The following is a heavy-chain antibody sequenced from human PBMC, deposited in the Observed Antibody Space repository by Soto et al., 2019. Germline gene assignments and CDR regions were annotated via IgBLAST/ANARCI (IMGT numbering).Heavy chain of an antibody. D-gene: IGHD5-18*01. CDR3: ASVDTENWYFDL. V-gene: IGHV3-21*01. J-gene: IGHJ2*01. CDR1: GFTFSSYS. CDR2: ISSSSSYI. Sequence: EVQLVESGGGLVKPGGSLRLSCAASGFTFSSYSMNWVRQAPGKGLEWVSSISSSSSYIYYADSVKGRFTISRDNAKNSLYLQMNSLRAEDTAVYYCASVDTENWYFDLWGRGTLVTVSS.